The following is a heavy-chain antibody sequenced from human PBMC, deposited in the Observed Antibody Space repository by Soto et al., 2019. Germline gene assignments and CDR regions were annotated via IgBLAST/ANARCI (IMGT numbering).Heavy chain of an antibody. CDR1: GFIFSGYL. CDR3: ARFSSGWYLNYMDV. Sequence: EVQLVESGGGLVQPGGSLRLSCAASGFIFSGYLMTWVRQAPGRGLEWVATINQDGSEKYYVDSVKGRFTISRDNAENSLFLQMTSLRAEDTALYYCARFSSGWYLNYMDVWGKGTTVTVSS. D-gene: IGHD6-19*01. V-gene: IGHV3-7*01. J-gene: IGHJ6*03. CDR2: INQDGSEK.